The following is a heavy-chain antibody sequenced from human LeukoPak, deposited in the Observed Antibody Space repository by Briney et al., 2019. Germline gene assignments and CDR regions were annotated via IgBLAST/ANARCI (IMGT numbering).Heavy chain of an antibody. Sequence: PSETLSLTCTVSGDSISSYYWSWIRQPAGKGLEWIGRIYTSGSTNYNPSLKSRVTMSVDTSKNQFSLKLSSVTAADTAVYYCARGRTTYYDFWSGYPYFDYWGQGTLVTVSS. V-gene: IGHV4-4*07. CDR3: ARGRTTYYDFWSGYPYFDY. CDR2: IYTSGST. CDR1: GDSISSYY. J-gene: IGHJ4*02. D-gene: IGHD3-3*01.